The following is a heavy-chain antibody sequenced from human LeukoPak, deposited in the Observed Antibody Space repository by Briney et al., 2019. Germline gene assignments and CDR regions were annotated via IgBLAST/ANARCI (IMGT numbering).Heavy chain of an antibody. V-gene: IGHV4-31*03. J-gene: IGHJ4*02. CDR3: ARSFSEAVSDY. CDR2: IYYSGST. CDR1: GGSISSGGYY. Sequence: PSQTLSLTCTVSGGSISSGGYYWSWIRQHPGKGLEWIGYIYYSGSTYYNPSLESRVTISVDTSKNQFSLKLSSVTAADTAVYYCARSFSEAVSDYWGQGTLVTVSS.